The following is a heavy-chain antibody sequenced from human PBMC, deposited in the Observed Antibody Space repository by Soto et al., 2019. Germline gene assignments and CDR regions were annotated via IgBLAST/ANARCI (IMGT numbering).Heavy chain of an antibody. CDR1: GGSFSGYY. CDR2: INHSGST. CDR3: ARGLHLLRRTPWNPKTTYSQYFDY. D-gene: IGHD4-4*01. Sequence: SETLSLTCAVYGGSFSGYYWSWIRQPPGKGLEWIGEINHSGSTNYNPSLKSRVTISVDTSKNQFSLKLSSVTAADTAVYYCARGLHLLRRTPWNPKTTYSQYFDYWGQGTLVTVSS. J-gene: IGHJ4*02. V-gene: IGHV4-34*01.